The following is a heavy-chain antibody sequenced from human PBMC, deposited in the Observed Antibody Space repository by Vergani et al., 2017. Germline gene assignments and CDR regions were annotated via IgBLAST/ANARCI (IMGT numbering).Heavy chain of an antibody. CDR1: GFTFSSYA. V-gene: IGHV3-23*01. CDR2: ISGSGGNT. J-gene: IGHJ6*02. Sequence: EVQLLESGGGLVQPGGSLRLSCAASGFTFSSYAMSWVRQVPGKGLEWVSGISGSGGNTYYANSVKGRFTISRDNSKNTLYLQMNSLRADDTAVYYCAKGGYCSSASCYEGRGYYYGMGVGGQGTTVTFSS. D-gene: IGHD2-2*01. CDR3: AKGGYCSSASCYEGRGYYYGMGV.